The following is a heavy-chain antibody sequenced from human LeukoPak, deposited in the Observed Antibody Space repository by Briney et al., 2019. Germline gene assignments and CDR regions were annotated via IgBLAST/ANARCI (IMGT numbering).Heavy chain of an antibody. CDR3: ARGGYSSGWYNYFDY. Sequence: GASVKVSCKASGYTFTSHAMHWVRQAPGQRLEWMGWINAGNGNTKYSQKFQGRVTITRDTSASTAYMGLSSLRSEDTAVYYCARGGYSSGWYNYFDYWGQGTLVTVSS. CDR2: INAGNGNT. V-gene: IGHV1-3*01. J-gene: IGHJ4*02. CDR1: GYTFTSHA. D-gene: IGHD6-19*01.